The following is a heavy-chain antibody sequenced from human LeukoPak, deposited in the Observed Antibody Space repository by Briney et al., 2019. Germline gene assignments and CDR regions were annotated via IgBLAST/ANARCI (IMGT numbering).Heavy chain of an antibody. CDR1: GFTFSSYS. CDR2: ISSSSSYI. D-gene: IGHD6-13*01. CDR3: ARFQGSSWFDY. Sequence: PGGSLRLSCAASGFTFSSYSMSWVRQAPGKGLGWGSSISSSSSYIYYADSVKGRFTISRDNAKNSLYLQMNSLRAEDTAVYYCARFQGSSWFDYWGQGTLVTVSS. V-gene: IGHV3-21*01. J-gene: IGHJ4*02.